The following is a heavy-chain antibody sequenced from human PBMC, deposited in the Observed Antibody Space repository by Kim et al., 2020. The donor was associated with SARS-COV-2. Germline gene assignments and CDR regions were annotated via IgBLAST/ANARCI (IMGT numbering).Heavy chain of an antibody. Sequence: GGSLRLSCAASGFTFSSYAMSWVRQAPGKGLEWVSAISGSGGSTYYADSVKGRFTISRDNSKNTLYLQMNSLRAEDTAVYYCAKSSLITMVRGVAHDVDYWGQGTLVTVSS. CDR2: ISGSGGST. CDR3: AKSSLITMVRGVAHDVDY. CDR1: GFTFSSYA. J-gene: IGHJ4*02. D-gene: IGHD3-10*01. V-gene: IGHV3-23*01.